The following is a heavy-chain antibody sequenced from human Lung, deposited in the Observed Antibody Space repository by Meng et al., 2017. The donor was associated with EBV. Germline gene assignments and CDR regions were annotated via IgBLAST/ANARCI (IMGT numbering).Heavy chain of an antibody. J-gene: IGHJ5*02. CDR2: IYYSGST. V-gene: IGHV4-31*03. CDR3: ARTNYGDYNWFDP. Sequence: QGPLQGSGPGLVKPSQTLSLTCTVSGGSISSGGFYWSWIRQHPGKGLEWIGYIYYSGSTYYNPSLRSRVAISIDTSKNQFSLKLTSVTAADTAVYFCARTNYGDYNWFDPWGQGTLVTVSS. CDR1: GGSISSGGFY. D-gene: IGHD4-17*01.